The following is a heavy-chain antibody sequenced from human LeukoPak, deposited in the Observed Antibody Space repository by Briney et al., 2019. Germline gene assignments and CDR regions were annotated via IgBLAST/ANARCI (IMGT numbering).Heavy chain of an antibody. CDR1: GFTFSSYA. V-gene: IGHV3-30*02. D-gene: IGHD6-13*01. Sequence: GGSLRLSCAASGFTFSSYAMHWVRQAPGKGLEWVAYIHYDSSTEDYADSVKGRFTISRDNAKNSLYLQMNSLRAEDTAVYYCARDLMGIAYRGAFYYWGQGTLVTVSS. J-gene: IGHJ4*02. CDR3: ARDLMGIAYRGAFYY. CDR2: IHYDSSTE.